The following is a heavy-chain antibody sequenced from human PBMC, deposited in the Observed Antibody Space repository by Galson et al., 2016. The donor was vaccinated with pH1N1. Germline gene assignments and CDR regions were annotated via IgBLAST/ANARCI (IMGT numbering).Heavy chain of an antibody. CDR1: GYTFTSYG. J-gene: IGHJ4*02. CDR3: ARDGHHSSSWYPLFWY. V-gene: IGHV1-18*01. Sequence: QSGAEVKKPGESLKISCKASGYTFTSYGISWVRQAPGQGLEWMGWISAYNGNTNYAQKLQGRVTMTTDTSTSTAYMELRSLRSDDTAVYYCARDGHHSSSWYPLFWYWGQGTLVTVSS. D-gene: IGHD6-13*01. CDR2: ISAYNGNT.